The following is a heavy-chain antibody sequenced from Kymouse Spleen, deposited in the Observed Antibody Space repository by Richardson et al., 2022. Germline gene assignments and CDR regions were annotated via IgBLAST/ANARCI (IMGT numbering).Heavy chain of an antibody. CDR2: ISWNSGSI. CDR3: AKDSSGYYYYGMDV. V-gene: IGHV3-9*01. J-gene: IGHJ6*02. D-gene: IGHD6-19*01. CDR1: GFTFDDYA. Sequence: EVQLVESGGGLVQPGRSLRLSCAASGFTFDDYAMHWVRQAPGKGLEWVSGISWNSGSIGYADSVKGRFTISRDNAKNSLYLQMNSLRAEDTALYYCAKDSSGYYYYGMDVWGQGTTVTVSS.